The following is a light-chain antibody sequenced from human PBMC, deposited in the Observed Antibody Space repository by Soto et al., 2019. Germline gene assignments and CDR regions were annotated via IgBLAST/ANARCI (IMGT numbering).Light chain of an antibody. CDR2: EVT. CDR3: TSYVGNDIWV. Sequence: QSALTQPPSASGPPGQSVTISCTGTSSDVGAYKYVSWYQQYPGKAPKLMIYEVTKRPSGVPDRFSGSKSGNTASLTVSGLQAEDEADDYCTSYVGNDIWVFGGGTKLTVL. V-gene: IGLV2-8*01. J-gene: IGLJ3*02. CDR1: SSDVGAYKY.